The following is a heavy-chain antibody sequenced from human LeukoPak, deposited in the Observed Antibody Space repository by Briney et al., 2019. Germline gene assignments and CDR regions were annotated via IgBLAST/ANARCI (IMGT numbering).Heavy chain of an antibody. J-gene: IGHJ4*02. CDR1: GFTFSSYW. Sequence: GGSLRLSCAASGFTFSSYWMSWVRQAPGKGLEWAANIKQDGSEKYYVDSVKGRFIISRDNAKNSLYLQMNSLRAEDTAVYYCARDWTDTAMGVFDYWGQGTLVTVSS. CDR3: ARDWTDTAMGVFDY. V-gene: IGHV3-7*01. D-gene: IGHD5-18*01. CDR2: IKQDGSEK.